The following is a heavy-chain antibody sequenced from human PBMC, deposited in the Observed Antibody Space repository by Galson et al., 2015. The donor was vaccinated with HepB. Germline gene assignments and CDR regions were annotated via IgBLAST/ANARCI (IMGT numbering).Heavy chain of an antibody. V-gene: IGHV3-73*01. CDR1: GFTFSDSA. D-gene: IGHD5-18*01. J-gene: IGHJ4*02. CDR2: IKSKANNYAT. CDR3: TRLAGDTLRLRLDD. Sequence: SLRLSCAASGFTFSDSAIHWVRQASGKGLEWVGRIKSKANNYATIYAASVKGRFTISRDDSKNTAYLQMNSLKSEDTAVYYCTRLAGDTLRLRLDDWGQGTLVTVSS.